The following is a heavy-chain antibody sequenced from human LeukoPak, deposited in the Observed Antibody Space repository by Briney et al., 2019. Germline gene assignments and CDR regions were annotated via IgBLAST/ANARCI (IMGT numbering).Heavy chain of an antibody. J-gene: IGHJ5*02. CDR2: INHSGST. CDR1: GGSFSGYY. D-gene: IGHD1-26*01. Sequence: PSETLSLTCAVYGGSFSGYYWSWIRQPPGKGLEWIGEINHSGSTNYNPSLKSRVTISVDTSKNQFSLKLSSVTAADTAVYYCARGKWELRPTRRNNWFDPWGQGTLVTVSS. CDR3: ARGKWELRPTRRNNWFDP. V-gene: IGHV4-34*01.